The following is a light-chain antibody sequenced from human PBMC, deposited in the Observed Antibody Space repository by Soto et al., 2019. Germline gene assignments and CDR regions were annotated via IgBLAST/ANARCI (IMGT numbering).Light chain of an antibody. CDR2: NTN. J-gene: IGLJ3*02. CDR1: SGSVSTTYY. CDR3: VLYVGSGIGV. Sequence: QAVVTQEPSFSVSPGGTVTLTCGVNSGSVSTTYYPSWYQQTPGQAPRTLIHNTNARSSGVPDRFSGSILGNQAARTITGAQADDEYVYYCVLYVGSGIGVVCGGTKLTVL. V-gene: IGLV8-61*01.